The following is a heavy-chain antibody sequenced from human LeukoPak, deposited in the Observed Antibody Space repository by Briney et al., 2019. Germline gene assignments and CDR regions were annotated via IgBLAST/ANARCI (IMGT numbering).Heavy chain of an antibody. CDR1: GFTFSSYA. CDR2: VSSNGDST. V-gene: IGHV3-64*01. Sequence: GGSLRLSCAASGFTFSSYAMHWVRQAPGNRLEYLSAVSSNGDSTYYANSVKGRFTISRDNSKNTLYLQMGSLRAEDMAVYYCARRGGYYFDYWGQGTLVTVSS. CDR3: ARRGGYYFDY. D-gene: IGHD4-23*01. J-gene: IGHJ4*02.